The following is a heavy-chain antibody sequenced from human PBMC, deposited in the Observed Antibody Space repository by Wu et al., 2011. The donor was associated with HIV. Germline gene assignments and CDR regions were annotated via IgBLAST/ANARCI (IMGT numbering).Heavy chain of an antibody. CDR2: IIPAFRTA. CDR3: ARDPPIGVVPAAIHYYYYMDV. D-gene: IGHD2-2*01. CDR1: GGTFSSNA. J-gene: IGHJ6*03. Sequence: QVQLVQSGAEVKKPGSSVKVSCKASGGTFSSNAISWVRQAPGQGLEWMGRIIPAFRTANYAQKFQGRVRITADESASTAYLELSSLRSEDTAVFYCARDPPIGVVPAAIHYYYYMDVWGNGTTVIVSS. V-gene: IGHV1-69*15.